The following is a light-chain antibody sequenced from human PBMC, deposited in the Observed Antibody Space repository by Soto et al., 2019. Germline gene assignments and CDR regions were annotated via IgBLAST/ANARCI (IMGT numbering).Light chain of an antibody. Sequence: IVSTQSPATLSLSPGERATLSCRGSHSVSSYLAWYQLKPGQAPRLLIYDASNRATGIPDRFSGSGSATEFTLTISSLLSEDFAVYYCQQYNDWPRTFGQGTKVDI. V-gene: IGKV3D-15*01. CDR3: QQYNDWPRT. J-gene: IGKJ1*01. CDR1: HSVSSY. CDR2: DAS.